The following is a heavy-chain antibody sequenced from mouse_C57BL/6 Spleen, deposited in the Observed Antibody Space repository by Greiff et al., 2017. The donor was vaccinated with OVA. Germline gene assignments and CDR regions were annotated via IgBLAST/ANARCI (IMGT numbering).Heavy chain of an antibody. V-gene: IGHV7-3*01. Sequence: EVMLVESGGGLVQPGGSLSLSCAASGFTFTDYYMSWVRQPPGKALEWLGFIRNKANGYTTEYSASVKGRFTISRDNSQSILYLQMNALRAEDSATYYCASHLLWSFDYWGQGTTLTVSS. D-gene: IGHD2-1*01. CDR3: ASHLLWSFDY. CDR1: GFTFTDYY. J-gene: IGHJ2*01. CDR2: IRNKANGYTT.